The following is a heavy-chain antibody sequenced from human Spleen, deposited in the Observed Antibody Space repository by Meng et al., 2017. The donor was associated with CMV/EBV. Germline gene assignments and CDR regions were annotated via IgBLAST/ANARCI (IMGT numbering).Heavy chain of an antibody. V-gene: IGHV1-69*05. Sequence: GTCSRYDINRVRQDHGQGLEWMGGIIPIFGTTNYAQKLKGRVTITTDESTSTVYMELSSLRSEDTAVYYCGRDLGPISGSDRGLDYWGQGTLVTVSS. J-gene: IGHJ4*02. CDR3: GRDLGPISGSDRGLDY. CDR1: GTCSRYD. D-gene: IGHD5-12*01. CDR2: IIPIFGTT.